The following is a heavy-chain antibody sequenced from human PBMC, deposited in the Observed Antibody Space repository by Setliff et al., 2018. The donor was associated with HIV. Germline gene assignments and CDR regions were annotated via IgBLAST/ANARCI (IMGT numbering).Heavy chain of an antibody. CDR1: GYTFTSYY. V-gene: IGHV1-46*01. CDR2: INPRGGST. CDR3: ARAAWESERYLYYRDV. D-gene: IGHD1-26*01. J-gene: IGHJ6*03. Sequence: ASVKVSCKAFGYTFTSYYVHWVRQAPGQGLEWMGIINPRGGSTTYAQKFQGRVTLTRDTSTRTVYMELSGLRSADTAVYYCARAAWESERYLYYRDVWGKGTTVTVSS.